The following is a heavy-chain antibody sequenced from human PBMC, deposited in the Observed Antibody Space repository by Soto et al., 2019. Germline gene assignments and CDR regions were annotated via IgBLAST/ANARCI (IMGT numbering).Heavy chain of an antibody. CDR3: ASLISGSYMDGMDV. CDR1: GFTFSSYA. V-gene: IGHV3-30-3*01. D-gene: IGHD1-26*01. Sequence: QVQLVESGGGVVQPGRSLRLSCAASGFTFSSYAMHWVRQAPGKGLEWVAVISYDGSNKYYADSVKGRFTISRDNSKNTLYLQMNSLRAEDTAVYCCASLISGSYMDGMDVWGQGTTVTVSS. J-gene: IGHJ6*02. CDR2: ISYDGSNK.